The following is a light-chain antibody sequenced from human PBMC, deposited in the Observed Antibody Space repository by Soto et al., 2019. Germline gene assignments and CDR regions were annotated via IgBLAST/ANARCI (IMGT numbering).Light chain of an antibody. V-gene: IGKV3-11*01. J-gene: IGKJ1*01. CDR3: QQRYSWIRV. CDR2: SGY. Sequence: FVVTQSPDTLSLSPGETATLSCRASQSVSSSVAWYQHKPGQSPRLVVYSGYKRSAGIPARFSGSGSGTDFTLTITRLEHDDFAVYYCQQRYSWIRVFGPGTKVEVK. CDR1: QSVSSS.